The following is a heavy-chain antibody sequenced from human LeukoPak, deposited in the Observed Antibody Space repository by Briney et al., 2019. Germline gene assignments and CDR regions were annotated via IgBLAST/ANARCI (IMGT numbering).Heavy chain of an antibody. Sequence: GGSLRLSCAASGSTFSSYAMHWVRQAPGKGLEWVAVISYDGSNKYYADSVKGRFTISRDNSKNTLYLQMNSLRAEDTAVYYCARDLDRAIYYYDSSGYSFDYWGQGTLVTVSS. V-gene: IGHV3-30-3*01. CDR3: ARDLDRAIYYYDSSGYSFDY. CDR1: GSTFSSYA. CDR2: ISYDGSNK. D-gene: IGHD3-22*01. J-gene: IGHJ4*02.